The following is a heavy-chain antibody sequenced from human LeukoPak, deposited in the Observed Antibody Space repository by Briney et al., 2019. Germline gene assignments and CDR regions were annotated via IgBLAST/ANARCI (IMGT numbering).Heavy chain of an antibody. CDR2: IYYSGST. J-gene: IGHJ4*02. Sequence: PSETLSLTCTVSGGSISSSSYYWGWIRQSPGKGLEWISTIYYSGSTYYNPSLKSRVVISVDKSKNQFSLKLISVTAADTAVYYCASWYYDILTGYPLIDYWGQGTLVTVSS. D-gene: IGHD3-9*01. CDR3: ASWYYDILTGYPLIDY. CDR1: GGSISSSSYY. V-gene: IGHV4-39*07.